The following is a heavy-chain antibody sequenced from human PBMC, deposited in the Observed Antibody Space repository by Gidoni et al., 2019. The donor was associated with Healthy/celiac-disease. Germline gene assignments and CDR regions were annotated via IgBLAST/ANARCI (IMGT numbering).Heavy chain of an antibody. CDR1: GGSFSGYY. V-gene: IGHV4-34*01. CDR2: INHSGST. Sequence: QVQLQQWGAGLLKPSETLTLTCAVYGGSFSGYYWSWIRQPPGKGLEWIGEINHSGSTNYNPSLKSRVTISVDTSKNQFSLKLSSVTAADTAVYYCARGAGRIAARYFQHWGQGTLVTVSS. J-gene: IGHJ1*01. D-gene: IGHD6-13*01. CDR3: ARGAGRIAARYFQH.